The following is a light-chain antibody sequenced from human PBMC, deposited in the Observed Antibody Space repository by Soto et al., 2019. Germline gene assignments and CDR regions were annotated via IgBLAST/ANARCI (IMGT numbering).Light chain of an antibody. CDR3: QQYANVPYT. V-gene: IGKV1-33*01. CDR2: GAS. CDR1: QDIRKY. J-gene: IGKJ2*01. Sequence: DIQMTQSPSSLSASVGDRVTITCQASQDIRKYLSWYQQEPGKAPKLLIYGASNLEPGVPSRFSGGGSGTDLFFTISSLRPEDIATYYCQQYANVPYTFVRGTKLEIK.